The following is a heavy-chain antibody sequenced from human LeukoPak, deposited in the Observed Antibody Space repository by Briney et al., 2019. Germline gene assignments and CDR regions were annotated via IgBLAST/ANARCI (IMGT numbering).Heavy chain of an antibody. CDR2: ISGSGGST. V-gene: IGHV3-23*01. Sequence: GGSLRLSCAASGFTFSSYGMSWVRQAPGKGLEWVSAISGSGGSTYYADSVKGRFTISRDDSKSIAYLQMNSLKTEDTAVYYCSRDLTIDAFDIWGQGTMVTVSS. CDR3: SRDLTIDAFDI. CDR1: GFTFSSYG. J-gene: IGHJ3*02. D-gene: IGHD1-1*01.